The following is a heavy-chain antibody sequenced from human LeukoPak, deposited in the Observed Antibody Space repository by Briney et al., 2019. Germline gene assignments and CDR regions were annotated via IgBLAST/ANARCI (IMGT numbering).Heavy chain of an antibody. D-gene: IGHD5-18*01. Sequence: PSETLSLTCTVSGGSISTYYWSWLRQPPGKGLEWIGYIYYSGSTNYNPSLKSRVTISVDTSKNQFSQKLNSVTATDTAVYYCARDRRLPSYGIVDDAFDIWGRGTMVTVSS. J-gene: IGHJ3*02. CDR1: GGSISTYY. CDR3: ARDRRLPSYGIVDDAFDI. V-gene: IGHV4-59*01. CDR2: IYYSGST.